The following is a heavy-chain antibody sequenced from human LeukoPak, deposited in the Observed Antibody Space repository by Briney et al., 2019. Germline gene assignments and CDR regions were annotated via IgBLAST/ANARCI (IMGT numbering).Heavy chain of an antibody. CDR3: ARDPTTVVTVPYYFDF. J-gene: IGHJ4*02. Sequence: SETLSLTCAVSGGSFTGYIWNWIRQSPGKGLEWIAEINDRGTTNYNPSLKSRVTVSVDTSKNQFSLKLTSVTAADTGVYYCARDPTTVVTVPYYFDFWGQGTPVTVSS. D-gene: IGHD4-23*01. CDR1: GGSFTGYI. V-gene: IGHV4-34*01. CDR2: INDRGTT.